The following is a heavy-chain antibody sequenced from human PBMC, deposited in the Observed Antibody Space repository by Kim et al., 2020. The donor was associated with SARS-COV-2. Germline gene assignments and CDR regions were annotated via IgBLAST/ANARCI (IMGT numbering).Heavy chain of an antibody. D-gene: IGHD4-4*01. CDR3: ARSNKGFDY. J-gene: IGHJ4*02. V-gene: IGHV3-48*01. CDR2: IGSSGTAM. CDR1: GFTFSTYN. Sequence: GGSLRLSCAASGFTFSTYNMNWVRQAPGKGLEWLSDIGSSGTAMHYADSVKGRFTISRDNVKNSLYLQMDSLRAEDTAVYFCARSNKGFDYCGQGTLVTVSS.